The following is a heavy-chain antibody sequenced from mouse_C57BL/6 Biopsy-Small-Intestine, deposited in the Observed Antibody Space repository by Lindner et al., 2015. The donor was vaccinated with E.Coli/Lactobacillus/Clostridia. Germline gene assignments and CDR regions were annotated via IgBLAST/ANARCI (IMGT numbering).Heavy chain of an antibody. D-gene: IGHD3-1*01. Sequence: VQLQESGAELMKPGASVRLSCKASGYTFTGHWIEWVKQRPGHGLEWIGEILPGSDSTTYDEKFKDKATFTTDTSSNTAYMQLSSLTTEDSAIYYCTRRFGVPYVMDYWGQGTSVTVSS. V-gene: IGHV1-9*01. CDR2: ILPGSDST. CDR3: TRRFGVPYVMDY. J-gene: IGHJ4*01. CDR1: GYTFTGHW.